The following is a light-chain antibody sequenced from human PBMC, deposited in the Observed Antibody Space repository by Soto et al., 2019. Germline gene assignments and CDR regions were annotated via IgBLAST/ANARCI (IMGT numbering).Light chain of an antibody. CDR3: HQYSASHT. J-gene: IGKJ4*01. CDR1: QSISSW. V-gene: IGKV1-5*03. CDR2: KAS. Sequence: DIQMTQSPSTLSASVGDRIIITCRASQSISSWLAWYQQKPGKAPKLLIYKASSLESGVPSRFSGSGSGTEFTLTISSLQPDDSVTYFCHQYSASHTFARGTRWIS.